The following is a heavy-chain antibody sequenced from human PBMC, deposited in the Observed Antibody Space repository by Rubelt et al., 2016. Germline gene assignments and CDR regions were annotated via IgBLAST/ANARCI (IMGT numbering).Heavy chain of an antibody. V-gene: IGHV3-21*06. CDR2: IRDTSKYI. CDR3: ARVGYCIGGCHPFDL. J-gene: IGHJ4*02. D-gene: IGHD2-15*01. Sequence: VRQAPGQGLEWVSSIRDTSKYIFHADSVGGRFTLSRDDAKNSLFLHMNGLRVEDTAIYYCARVGYCIGGCHPFDLWGQGTLVTVSS.